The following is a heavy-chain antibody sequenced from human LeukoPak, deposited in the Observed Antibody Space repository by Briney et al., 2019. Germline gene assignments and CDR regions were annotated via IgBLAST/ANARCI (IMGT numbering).Heavy chain of an antibody. CDR2: VFHSGST. J-gene: IGHJ5*02. CDR3: ARGNVGVVPAAIAWFDP. CDR1: GDSLSTNEW. V-gene: IGHV4-4*02. Sequence: SGTLSLTCSVSGDSLSTNEWWSWVRQPPGKGLEWIGEVFHSGSTNYNPSLKSRVTISIDKSKNQFSLEVTSVTAADTAVYYCARGNVGVVPAAIAWFDPWGQGTLVTVSS. D-gene: IGHD2-2*02.